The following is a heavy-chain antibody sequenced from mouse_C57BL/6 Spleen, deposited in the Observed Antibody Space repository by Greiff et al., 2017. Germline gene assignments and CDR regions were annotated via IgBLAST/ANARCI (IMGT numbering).Heavy chain of an antibody. D-gene: IGHD4-1*01. CDR3: ARDGGLGLGFAY. CDR2: ISDGGSYT. V-gene: IGHV5-4*01. CDR1: GFTFSSYA. Sequence: EVKLVESGGGLVKPGGSLKLSCAASGFTFSSYAMSWVRQTPEKRLEWVATISDGGSYTYYPDNVKGRFTISRDNAKNNLYLQMSHLKSEDTAMYYCARDGGLGLGFAYWGQGTLVTVSA. J-gene: IGHJ3*01.